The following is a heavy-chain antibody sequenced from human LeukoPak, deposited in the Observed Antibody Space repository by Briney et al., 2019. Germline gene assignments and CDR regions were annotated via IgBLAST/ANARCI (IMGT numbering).Heavy chain of an antibody. V-gene: IGHV4-34*01. J-gene: IGHJ4*02. CDR3: ARAGRIRWTAPAPFDY. CDR1: GGSFSGYY. D-gene: IGHD4-23*01. CDR2: INHSGST. Sequence: PSETLSLTCAVYGGSFSGYYWSWIRQPPGKGLEWIGEINHSGSTNYNPSLKSRVTISVDTSKNQFSLKLSFVTAADTAVYYCARAGRIRWTAPAPFDYWGQGTLVTVSS.